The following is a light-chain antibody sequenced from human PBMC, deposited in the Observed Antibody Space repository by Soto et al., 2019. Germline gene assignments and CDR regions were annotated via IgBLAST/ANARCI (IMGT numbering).Light chain of an antibody. CDR2: GAS. CDR1: QSVTSSY. Sequence: EIVLTQSPGTLSLSPGERATLSCRASQSVTSSYLAWYQQKPGQAPRLLISGASSRATGIPDRFSGSGSGTDFTLTISRLEPEDFAVYYCQQYSPSRLTFGGGTKVEIK. CDR3: QQYSPSRLT. J-gene: IGKJ4*01. V-gene: IGKV3-20*01.